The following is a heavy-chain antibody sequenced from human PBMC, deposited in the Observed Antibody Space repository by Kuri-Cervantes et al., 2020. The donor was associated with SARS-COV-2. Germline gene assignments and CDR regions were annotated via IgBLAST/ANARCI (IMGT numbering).Heavy chain of an antibody. J-gene: IGHJ6*02. V-gene: IGHV1-3*01. CDR1: GYTFTSYA. D-gene: IGHD2-15*01. CDR2: INAGNGNT. CDR3: ARFRSHCSGGSCYPNYYYYGMDV. Sequence: ASVKVSCKASGYTFTSYAMHWVRQAPGQRLEWMGWINAGNGNTKYSQKFQGRVTITRDTSASTAYMELSSLRFEDTAVYYCARFRSHCSGGSCYPNYYYYGMDVWGQGTTVTVSS.